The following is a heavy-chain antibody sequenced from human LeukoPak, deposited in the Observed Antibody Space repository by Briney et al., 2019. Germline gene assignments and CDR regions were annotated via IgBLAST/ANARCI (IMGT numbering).Heavy chain of an antibody. Sequence: QTGGSLRLSCAASGFTSSSYEMNWVRQAPGKGLEWVSYISSSGSTIYYADSVKGRFTISRDNAKNSLYLQMNSLRAEDTAVYYCARISSWYKGGFDYWGQGTLVTVSS. CDR1: GFTSSSYE. D-gene: IGHD6-13*01. CDR2: ISSSGSTI. V-gene: IGHV3-48*03. CDR3: ARISSWYKGGFDY. J-gene: IGHJ4*02.